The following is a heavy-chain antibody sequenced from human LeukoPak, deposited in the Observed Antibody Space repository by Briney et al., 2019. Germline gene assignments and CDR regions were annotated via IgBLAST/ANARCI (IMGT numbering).Heavy chain of an antibody. Sequence: ASVKVSCKASRYTFTGYYMHWVRQAPGQGIEWMGWINPNSGGTHYAQKFQGRVTMTRDTSISTAYMELSRLRSDDTAVYYCARDHSSSWYNYYYMDVWGKGPTVTISS. D-gene: IGHD6-13*01. CDR1: RYTFTGYY. CDR2: INPNSGGT. CDR3: ARDHSSSWYNYYYMDV. J-gene: IGHJ6*03. V-gene: IGHV1-2*02.